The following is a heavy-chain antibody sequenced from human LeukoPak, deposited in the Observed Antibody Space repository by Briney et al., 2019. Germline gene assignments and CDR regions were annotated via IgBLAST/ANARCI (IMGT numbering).Heavy chain of an antibody. Sequence: GGSLRLSCAASGFTFSSFNMNWVRQAPGKGLEWVSSITSSGSYIFHADSVKGRFTISRDNAKNSLFLQMNSLRAEDTAVYYCARELSGIQDMDVWDQGTTVTVSS. V-gene: IGHV3-21*01. CDR3: ARELSGIQDMDV. D-gene: IGHD5-18*01. CDR2: ITSSGSYI. CDR1: GFTFSSFN. J-gene: IGHJ6*02.